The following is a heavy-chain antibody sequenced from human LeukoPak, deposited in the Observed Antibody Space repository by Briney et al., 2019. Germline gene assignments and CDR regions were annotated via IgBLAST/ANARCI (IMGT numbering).Heavy chain of an antibody. CDR2: IYYSGST. D-gene: IGHD1-1*01. CDR3: ARQYSHWNPFVG. V-gene: IGHV4-39*01. J-gene: IGHJ1*01. Sequence: SETLSLTYTVSGGSISDSDYHWGWSRQPPEKGLEWIGSIYYSGSTYYNPSLKSRVTISIDTSKNQFSLRLSSMTAADTAVYHCARQYSHWNPFVGWGQGTLVTVSS. CDR1: GGSISDSDYH.